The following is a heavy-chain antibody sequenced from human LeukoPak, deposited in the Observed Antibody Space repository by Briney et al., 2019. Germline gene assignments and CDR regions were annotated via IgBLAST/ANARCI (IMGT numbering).Heavy chain of an antibody. CDR1: GYSISSGYY. J-gene: IGHJ4*02. CDR3: ARLGRDYYDSSGYYHY. D-gene: IGHD3-22*01. CDR2: IYHSGST. Sequence: PSETLSLTCPVSGYSISSGYYWGWIRQPPGKGLEWIGSIYHSGSTYYNPSLKSRVTISVDTSKNQFSLKLSSVTAADTAVYYCARLGRDYYDSSGYYHYWGQGTLVTVSS. V-gene: IGHV4-38-2*01.